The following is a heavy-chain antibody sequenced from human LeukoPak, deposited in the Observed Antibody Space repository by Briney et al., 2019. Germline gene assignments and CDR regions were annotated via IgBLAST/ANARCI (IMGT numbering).Heavy chain of an antibody. Sequence: ASVKVSCKASGYTFTGYYMHWVRQAPGQGLEWMGWINPNGGDTTFAQKFQDRGTMTRDTSIGTAYMELSSLRSEDTAVYYCASGRTDIVVVPATLRNYYFDYWGQGTLVTVSS. CDR2: INPNGGDT. J-gene: IGHJ4*02. V-gene: IGHV1-2*02. D-gene: IGHD2-2*01. CDR3: ASGRTDIVVVPATLRNYYFDY. CDR1: GYTFTGYY.